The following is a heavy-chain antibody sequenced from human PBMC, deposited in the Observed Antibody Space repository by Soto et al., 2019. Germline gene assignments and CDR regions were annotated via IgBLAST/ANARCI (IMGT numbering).Heavy chain of an antibody. V-gene: IGHV3-49*03. D-gene: IGHD6-13*01. J-gene: IGHJ6*02. CDR2: IRSKAYGGTT. Sequence: SLRLSCTASGFTFGDYAMSWFRQAPGKGLEWVGFIRSKAYGGTTEYAASVKGRFTISRDDSKSIAYLQMNSPKTEDTAVYYCTRDFAPYSSSWYAHYYYYYGMDVWGQGTTVTVSS. CDR1: GFTFGDYA. CDR3: TRDFAPYSSSWYAHYYYYYGMDV.